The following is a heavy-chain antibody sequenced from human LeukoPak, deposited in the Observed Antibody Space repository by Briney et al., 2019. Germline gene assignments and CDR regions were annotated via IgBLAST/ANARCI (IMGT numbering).Heavy chain of an antibody. CDR3: ARVSIPLFGVVTAHFDS. Sequence: PSETLSLTCGVSGGSFSGSYWGWIRQPPGKGLEWIGEINLSGSTNYNSSLTSRVTISLDTSKNQFSLNLRSVTTADTAVYYCARVSIPLFGVVTAHFDSWGQGTLVAVSS. J-gene: IGHJ4*02. CDR1: GGSFSGSY. V-gene: IGHV4-34*01. CDR2: INLSGST. D-gene: IGHD3-3*01.